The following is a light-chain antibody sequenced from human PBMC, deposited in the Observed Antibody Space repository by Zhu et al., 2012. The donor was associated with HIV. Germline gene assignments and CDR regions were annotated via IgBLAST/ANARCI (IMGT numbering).Light chain of an antibody. CDR3: QQYGSSPMYT. J-gene: IGKJ2*01. Sequence: EIVLTQSPGTLSLSPGERATLSCRASQSVSSSYLAWYQQKPGQAPRLLIYGASNRATDTPDRFSGSGSGTDFTLTISRLEPEDFAVYYCQQYGSSPMYTFGQGTKLEIK. CDR2: GAS. V-gene: IGKV3-20*01. CDR1: QSVSSSY.